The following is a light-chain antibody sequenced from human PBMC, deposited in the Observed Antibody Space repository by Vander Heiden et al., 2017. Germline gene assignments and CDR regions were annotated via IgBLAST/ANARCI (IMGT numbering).Light chain of an antibody. CDR2: GAS. J-gene: IGKJ2*01. V-gene: IGKV3-15*01. CDR1: QSVSSN. Sequence: EIVMTQSPATLSVSLGERATLSCRASQSVSSNLAWYQQKPGQAPRLLIYGASTRATGIPARFSGSGSGTEFTLTISSLQSEDFAVYYCQQYNNWLPMYTFGQGTKLEIK. CDR3: QQYNNWLPMYT.